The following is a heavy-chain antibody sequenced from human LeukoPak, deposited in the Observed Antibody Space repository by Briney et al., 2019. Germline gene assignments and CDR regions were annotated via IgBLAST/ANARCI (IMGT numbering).Heavy chain of an antibody. CDR3: ARIIVGATFDY. Sequence: ASVNVSCKASGYTFTSHGISWVRQAPGQGLEWMGWISAYNGNTNYAQKLQGRVTMTTDTSTSTAYMELRSLRSDDTAVYYCARIIVGATFDYWGQGTLVTVSS. CDR2: ISAYNGNT. V-gene: IGHV1-18*01. D-gene: IGHD1-26*01. CDR1: GYTFTSHG. J-gene: IGHJ4*02.